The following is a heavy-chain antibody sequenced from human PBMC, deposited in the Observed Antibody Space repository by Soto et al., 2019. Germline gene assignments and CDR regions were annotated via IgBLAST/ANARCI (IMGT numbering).Heavy chain of an antibody. V-gene: IGHV3-9*01. CDR1: GFTLDDYA. CDR3: AKEISNDILNGYYSSSGMDF. CDR2: ISLNSGSI. J-gene: IGHJ6*02. Sequence: PXGSLGLTCAASGFTLDDYAMHWVRQAPGKGLGWVSGISLNSGSIGYADSVKGRFTISRDNAKNSLYLQMNSLRAEDTALYYCAKEISNDILNGYYSSSGMDFWGQGTTVTVSS. D-gene: IGHD3-9*01.